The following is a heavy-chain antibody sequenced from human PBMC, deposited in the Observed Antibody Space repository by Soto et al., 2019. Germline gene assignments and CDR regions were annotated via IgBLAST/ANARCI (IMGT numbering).Heavy chain of an antibody. Sequence: ASVKVSCKASGYTFTSYGISCVQQAPGQGLEWMGWISAYNGNTNNAQKLHGRVTMTTDTSTSTAYMELRSLRSDDTAVYYFARDLSVPAAIFLRRNWFDPWGQGXLVTVYS. V-gene: IGHV1-18*04. CDR3: ARDLSVPAAIFLRRNWFDP. J-gene: IGHJ5*02. CDR1: GYTFTSYG. D-gene: IGHD2-2*02. CDR2: ISAYNGNT.